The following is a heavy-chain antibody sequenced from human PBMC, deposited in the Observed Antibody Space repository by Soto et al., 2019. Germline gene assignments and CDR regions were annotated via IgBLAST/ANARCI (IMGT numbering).Heavy chain of an antibody. CDR3: AREQFGADYFDY. J-gene: IGHJ4*02. D-gene: IGHD3-10*01. Sequence: GGSLRLSCAASGFTFSRYWMSWVRQAPGKGLEWVANIKQDGSDKYYVDSVKGRFIISRDNARNSLFLQINSLRAEDTAVYYCAREQFGADYFDYWGLGTLVTVSS. CDR1: GFTFSRYW. V-gene: IGHV3-7*01. CDR2: IKQDGSDK.